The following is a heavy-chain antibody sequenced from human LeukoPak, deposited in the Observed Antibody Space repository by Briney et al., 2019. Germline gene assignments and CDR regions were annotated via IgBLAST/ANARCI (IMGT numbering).Heavy chain of an antibody. V-gene: IGHV4-59*08. D-gene: IGHD3-22*01. CDR2: IYYSGST. J-gene: IGHJ4*02. Sequence: SETLSLTCTDSGGSISSYYWNWIRQPAGKGLEWIGYIYYSGSTNYNPSLKSRVTISVDTPKNQFSLKLSSVTAADTAVYYCAGTTYYYDSSGYSYSYYFDYWGQGTLVTVSS. CDR1: GGSISSYY. CDR3: AGTTYYYDSSGYSYSYYFDY.